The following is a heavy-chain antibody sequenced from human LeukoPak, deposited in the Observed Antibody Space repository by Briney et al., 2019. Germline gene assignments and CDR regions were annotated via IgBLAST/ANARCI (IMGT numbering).Heavy chain of an antibody. Sequence: SETLSLTCTVSGGSISSYYWSWIRQPPGKKLEWIGYIYNTGSTSYNPSLKSRVTISVDTSKNQFSLKLSSVTAADTAVYYCARQLAARGWFDPWGQGTLVTVSS. CDR1: GGSISSYY. J-gene: IGHJ5*02. D-gene: IGHD6-6*01. V-gene: IGHV4-59*08. CDR2: IYNTGST. CDR3: ARQLAARGWFDP.